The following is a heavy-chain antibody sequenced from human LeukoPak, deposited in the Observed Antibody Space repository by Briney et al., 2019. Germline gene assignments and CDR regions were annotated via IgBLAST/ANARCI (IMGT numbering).Heavy chain of an antibody. CDR3: ARGHILNYFDY. D-gene: IGHD2-2*02. CDR1: GFTFSSYS. V-gene: IGHV3-21*01. CDR2: ISSSSSYI. Sequence: GGSLRLSCAASGFTFSSYSMNWVRQAPGKGLESVSSISSSSSYIYYADSVKGRFTISRDNAKNSLYLQMNSLRAEDTAVYYCARGHILNYFDYWGQGTLVTVSS. J-gene: IGHJ4*02.